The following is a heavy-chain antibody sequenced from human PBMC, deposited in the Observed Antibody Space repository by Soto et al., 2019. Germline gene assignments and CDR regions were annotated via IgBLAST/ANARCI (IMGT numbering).Heavy chain of an antibody. D-gene: IGHD6-6*01. V-gene: IGHV3-11*01. Sequence: GVSLRLSCVASGFTFSDYSMSWIRQAPGKGLEWLAFIDSRGRTLSYADSVRGRFTISRDNAENSVYLQMDSLRADDTAVYYCARQAARNYIDSWGKGNSVTVSS. J-gene: IGHJ6*03. CDR3: ARQAARNYIDS. CDR1: GFTFSDYS. CDR2: IDSRGRTL.